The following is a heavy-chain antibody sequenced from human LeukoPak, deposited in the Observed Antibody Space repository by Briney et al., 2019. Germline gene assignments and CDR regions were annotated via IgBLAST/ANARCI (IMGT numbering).Heavy chain of an antibody. V-gene: IGHV3-48*03. CDR3: ARGRMYYYGSGSPNNWFDP. D-gene: IGHD3-10*01. Sequence: GGSLRLSCAASGFTFSLYEMNWVRQAPGKGLEWVSYISSSGSTIYSSDSVKGRFTVSRDNAKNSLYLQMNSLRAEDTAVYYCARGRMYYYGSGSPNNWFDPWGQGTLVTVSS. CDR2: ISSSGSTI. J-gene: IGHJ5*02. CDR1: GFTFSLYE.